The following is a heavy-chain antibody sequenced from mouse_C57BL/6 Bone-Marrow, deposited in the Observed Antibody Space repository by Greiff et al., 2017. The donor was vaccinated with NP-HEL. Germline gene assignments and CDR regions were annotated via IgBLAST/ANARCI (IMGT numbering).Heavy chain of an antibody. V-gene: IGHV5-15*01. D-gene: IGHD2-3*01. Sequence: EVMLVESGGGLVQPGGSLKLSCAASGFTFSDYGMAWVRQAPRKGPEWVAFISNLAYSIYYADTVTGRFTISRENAKNTLYLEMSSLRSEDTAMYYCARNDGYLYAMDYWGQGTSVTVSS. CDR1: GFTFSDYG. J-gene: IGHJ4*01. CDR2: ISNLAYSI. CDR3: ARNDGYLYAMDY.